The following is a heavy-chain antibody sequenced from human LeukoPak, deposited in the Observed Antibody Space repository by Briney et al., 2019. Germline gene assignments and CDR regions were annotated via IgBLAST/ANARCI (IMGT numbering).Heavy chain of an antibody. Sequence: SVKVSCKASGGTFSSYAISWVRQAPGQGLEWMGGIIPIFGTANYAQKFQGRVTITTGESTSTAYMELSSLRSEDTAVYYCASGLYSSSSMAGSYYFDYWGQGTLVTVSS. CDR1: GGTFSSYA. V-gene: IGHV1-69*05. CDR2: IIPIFGTA. J-gene: IGHJ4*02. D-gene: IGHD6-6*01. CDR3: ASGLYSSSSMAGSYYFDY.